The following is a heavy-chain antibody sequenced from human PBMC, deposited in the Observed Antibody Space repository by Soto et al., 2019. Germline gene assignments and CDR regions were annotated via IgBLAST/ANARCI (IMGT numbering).Heavy chain of an antibody. CDR3: ARGQRGGYYYYYYYMDV. Sequence: ASVKVSCKASGHTFTSYDINWVRQATGQGLEWMGWMNPNSGNTGYAQKFQGRVTMTRNTSISTAYMELSSLRSEDTAVYYCARGQRGGYYYYYYYMDVWGKGTTVTVSS. CDR2: MNPNSGNT. CDR1: GHTFTSYD. D-gene: IGHD5-12*01. J-gene: IGHJ6*03. V-gene: IGHV1-8*01.